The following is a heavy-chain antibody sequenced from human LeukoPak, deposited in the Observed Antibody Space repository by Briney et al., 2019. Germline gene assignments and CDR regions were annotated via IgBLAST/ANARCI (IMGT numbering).Heavy chain of an antibody. J-gene: IGHJ4*02. CDR3: ARRSVTTFDY. D-gene: IGHD4-17*01. Sequence: GGSLRLSCAASGFTFSSYEMNWVRQAPGKGLEWVSYISTTGSSIYYADSVKGRFTISRDNSKNTLYLQMSSLRADDTAVYHCARRSVTTFDYWGQGTLVTVSS. CDR1: GFTFSSYE. CDR2: ISTTGSSI. V-gene: IGHV3-48*03.